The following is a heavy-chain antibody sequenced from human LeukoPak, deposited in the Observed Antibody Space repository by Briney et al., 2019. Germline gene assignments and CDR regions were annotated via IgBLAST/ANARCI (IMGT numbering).Heavy chain of an antibody. CDR1: GGSISSHY. CDR2: IYYSGST. CDR3: ARVRDGYNSAFDI. D-gene: IGHD5-24*01. Sequence: SETLSLTCTVSGGSISSHYWSWIRQPPGKGLEWMGYIYYSGSTNYNPSLKSRVTISVDTSKNQFSLKLSSETAADTAVYYCARVRDGYNSAFDIWGQGTMVTVSS. V-gene: IGHV4-59*11. J-gene: IGHJ3*02.